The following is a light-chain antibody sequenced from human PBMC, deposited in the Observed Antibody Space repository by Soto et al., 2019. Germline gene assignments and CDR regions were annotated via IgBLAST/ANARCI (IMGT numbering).Light chain of an antibody. V-gene: IGKV3-20*01. J-gene: IGKJ2*01. CDR3: QQYGSSPYT. Sequence: EIVLTQSPGTLSLSPGERATLSCRASQSVSSSYLAWYQQKPGQAPRLLIYGASNRATGIPDRFSGSGSGTDFTLTISRLEPEGLAVYYCQQYGSSPYTFGQGTKLEIK. CDR1: QSVSSSY. CDR2: GAS.